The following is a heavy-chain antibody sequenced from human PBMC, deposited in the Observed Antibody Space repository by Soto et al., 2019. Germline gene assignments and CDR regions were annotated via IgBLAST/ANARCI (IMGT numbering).Heavy chain of an antibody. V-gene: IGHV1-18*04. J-gene: IGHJ4*02. CDR2: INTYSDRT. CDR1: GYTFINYG. D-gene: IGHD5-12*01. Sequence: QVQLVQSGAEMKNPGASVKVSCKASGYTFINYGISWVRQAPGQGLEWLGWINTYSDRTNYAQEFQGRVSMTGNTSIRTAYMELSSLRSDDTAVYYCVRSGRRSGIDYWGQGTLVTVSS. CDR3: VRSGRRSGIDY.